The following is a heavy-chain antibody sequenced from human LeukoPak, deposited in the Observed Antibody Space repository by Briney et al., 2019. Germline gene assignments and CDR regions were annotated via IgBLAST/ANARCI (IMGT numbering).Heavy chain of an antibody. CDR2: ISAYNGNT. D-gene: IGHD6-13*01. CDR3: ARLRSYSSSHPPDY. J-gene: IGHJ4*02. CDR1: GYTFTSYG. Sequence: ASVKVSCKASGYTFTSYGISWVRQAPGQGLEWMGWISAYNGNTNYAQKLQGRVTMTTDTSTSTAYMELRSLRSDDTAVCYCARLRSYSSSHPPDYWGQGTLVTVSS. V-gene: IGHV1-18*01.